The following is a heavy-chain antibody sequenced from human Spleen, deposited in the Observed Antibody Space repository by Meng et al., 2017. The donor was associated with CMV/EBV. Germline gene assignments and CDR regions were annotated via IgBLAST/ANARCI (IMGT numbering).Heavy chain of an antibody. Sequence: GESLKISCAASGFTVSANDMNWVRQAPGKGLEWVSVIYRGGSTYYADSVKGRFTISRDNSKNTLYLQMNSLRTEDTAMYYCASFKQQVEGGMYWYFDLWGRGTLVTVSS. D-gene: IGHD6-13*01. CDR3: ASFKQQVEGGMYWYFDL. J-gene: IGHJ2*01. V-gene: IGHV3-66*02. CDR2: IYRGGST. CDR1: GFTVSAND.